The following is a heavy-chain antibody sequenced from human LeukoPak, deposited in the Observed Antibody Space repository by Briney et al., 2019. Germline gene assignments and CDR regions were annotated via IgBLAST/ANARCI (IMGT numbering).Heavy chain of an antibody. Sequence: GASVKVSCKASGYTFTSYDINWVRQATGQGLEWMGWMNPNSGNTGYAQKFQGRVTITRNTSISTAYMELSSLRSEDTAVYYCARSLAPYGSGSYVPNFDYWGQGTLVTVSS. CDR2: MNPNSGNT. CDR3: ARSLAPYGSGSYVPNFDY. J-gene: IGHJ4*02. V-gene: IGHV1-8*03. CDR1: GYTFTSYD. D-gene: IGHD3-10*01.